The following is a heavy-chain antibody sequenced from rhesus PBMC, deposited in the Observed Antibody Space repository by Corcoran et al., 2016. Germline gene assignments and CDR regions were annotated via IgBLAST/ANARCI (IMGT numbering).Heavy chain of an antibody. J-gene: IGHJ4*01. CDR1: GFTFSSYG. CDR3: TKMGGYSGNWTGFDY. V-gene: IGHV3S25*01. CDR2: ISGWGGTT. D-gene: IGHD6-25*01. Sequence: EVQLVESGGGLVQPGGSLRLSCAASGFTFSSYGMYWVRQAPGKGLEWVSVISGWGGTTYYADLVKGRVTISRDNSKSTLSLQMNSLRVEDSAVYYCTKMGGYSGNWTGFDYWGQGVLVTVSS.